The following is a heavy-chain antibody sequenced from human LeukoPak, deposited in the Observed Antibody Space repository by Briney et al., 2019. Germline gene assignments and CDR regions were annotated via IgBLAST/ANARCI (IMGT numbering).Heavy chain of an antibody. CDR1: GFTVSSNY. CDR2: IYSGGST. Sequence: GGSLRLSCAASGFTVSSNYMSWVRQAPGKGLEWVSVIYSGGSTYYADSVKGRFTISRDNSKNTLYLQMNSLRAEDTAVYYCARVDIVGALDYYYGMDVWGQGTTVTVSS. CDR3: ARVDIVGALDYYYGMDV. V-gene: IGHV3-53*01. J-gene: IGHJ6*02. D-gene: IGHD1-26*01.